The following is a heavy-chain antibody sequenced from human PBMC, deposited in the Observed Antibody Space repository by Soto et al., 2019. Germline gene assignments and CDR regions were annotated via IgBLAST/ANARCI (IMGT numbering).Heavy chain of an antibody. CDR1: GGTFSSYA. Sequence: GASVKVSCKASGGTFSSYAISWVRQAPGQGLEWMGGIIPIFGTANYAQKFQGRVTITADESTSTAYMELSSLRSEDTAVYYCARGDTAMVTWYFDYWGQGTLVTVSS. J-gene: IGHJ4*02. V-gene: IGHV1-69*13. CDR2: IIPIFGTA. D-gene: IGHD5-18*01. CDR3: ARGDTAMVTWYFDY.